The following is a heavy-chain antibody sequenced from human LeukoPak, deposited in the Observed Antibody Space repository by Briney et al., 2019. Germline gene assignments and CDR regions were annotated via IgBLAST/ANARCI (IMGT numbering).Heavy chain of an antibody. CDR2: IYYSGST. Sequence: PSETLSLTCTVSGGSISSSSYYSGWIRQPPGKGLEWIGSIYYSGSTYYNPSLKSRVTISVDTSKNQFSLKLSSVTAADTAVYYCARGSEIAAAGSGYSFDYWGQGTLVTVSS. CDR1: GGSISSSSYY. CDR3: ARGSEIAAAGSGYSFDY. J-gene: IGHJ4*02. D-gene: IGHD6-13*01. V-gene: IGHV4-39*01.